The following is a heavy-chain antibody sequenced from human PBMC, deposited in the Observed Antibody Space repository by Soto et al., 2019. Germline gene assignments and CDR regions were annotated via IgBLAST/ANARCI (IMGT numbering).Heavy chain of an antibody. Sequence: ASVKVSCKASGYTFTGYYMHWVRQAPGQGLEWMGWINPNSGGTNYAQKFQGRVTMTRDTSLSGRLTLSVDSSQTQFSLKLTSVTAADSAVYYCARIHWRQSSLDQWGQGTPVTVSS. V-gene: IGHV1-2*02. CDR2: INPNSGGT. CDR1: GYTFTGYY. CDR3: SVTAADSAVYYCARIHWRQSSLDQ. J-gene: IGHJ4*02. D-gene: IGHD3-10*01.